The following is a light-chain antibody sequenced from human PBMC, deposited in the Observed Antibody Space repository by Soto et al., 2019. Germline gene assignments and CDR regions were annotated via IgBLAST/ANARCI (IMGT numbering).Light chain of an antibody. CDR2: EGT. CDR3: GKYAGNSIMV. CDR1: SSDIGTYDL. Sequence: QSALTQPASVSGSPGQSITISCTGTSSDIGTYDLVSWYQQHPGKAPEVIIYEGTKRRSGVSSRFSGSKSGNTAPLTISGLQPEERADYHCGKYAGNSIMVFGGGSKLTVL. V-gene: IGLV2-23*01. J-gene: IGLJ3*02.